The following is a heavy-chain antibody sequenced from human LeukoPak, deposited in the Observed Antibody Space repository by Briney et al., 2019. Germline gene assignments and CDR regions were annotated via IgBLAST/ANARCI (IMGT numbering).Heavy chain of an antibody. Sequence: SETLSLSCTVSGGSVSSGSYYWSWIRQPSGKGLEWIGYIYYSGSTYYNPSLKSRVTISVDTSKNQFPLKLSSVTAADTAVYYCAGDQVVPAAIWSRPHYYYYYGMDVWGQGTTVTVSS. CDR2: IYYSGST. D-gene: IGHD2-2*02. CDR1: GGSVSSGSYY. V-gene: IGHV4-61*01. CDR3: AGDQVVPAAIWSRPHYYYYYGMDV. J-gene: IGHJ6*02.